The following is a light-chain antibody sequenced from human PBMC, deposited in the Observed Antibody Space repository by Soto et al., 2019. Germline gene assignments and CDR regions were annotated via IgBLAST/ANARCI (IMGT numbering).Light chain of an antibody. CDR1: QDISKY. CDR3: QHYDNLPFT. Sequence: DIQMTQSPSSLSASVGDKVTITCQASQDISKYLNWYQQKPGKAPKLLIYEASNLETGVPSRFSGSGSGTDFTFTISSLQPEDIAKYFCQHYDNLPFTFAGGTKVEMK. CDR2: EAS. J-gene: IGKJ4*01. V-gene: IGKV1-33*01.